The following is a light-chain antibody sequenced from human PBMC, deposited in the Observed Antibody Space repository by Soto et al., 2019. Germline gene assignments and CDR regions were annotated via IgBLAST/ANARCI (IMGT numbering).Light chain of an antibody. V-gene: IGLV2-14*01. CDR1: SSDAGGYNY. CDR3: TSYTSSSTLDV. J-gene: IGLJ1*01. Sequence: QSALTQPASVSRTPGQSITISCTGTSSDAGGYNYVSWYQQHPGKAPKLMIYEVSNRPLGVSNRFSGSKSGNTASLTISGLQAEDEADYYCTSYTSSSTLDVFGTGTKVTVL. CDR2: EVS.